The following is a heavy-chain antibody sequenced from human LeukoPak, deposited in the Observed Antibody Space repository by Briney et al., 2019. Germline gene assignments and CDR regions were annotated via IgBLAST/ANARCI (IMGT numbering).Heavy chain of an antibody. D-gene: IGHD2-2*01. V-gene: IGHV4-4*07. Sequence: PSETLSLTCTVSGGSISSYYWSWLRQPAGQGLEWIGRIYTSGSTNYNPSLKSRVTMSVDTSKNQFSLKLSSVTAADTAVYYCAREMGLGYCSSTSCRRPGNWFDPWGQGTLVTVSS. CDR2: IYTSGST. CDR1: GGSISSYY. J-gene: IGHJ5*02. CDR3: AREMGLGYCSSTSCRRPGNWFDP.